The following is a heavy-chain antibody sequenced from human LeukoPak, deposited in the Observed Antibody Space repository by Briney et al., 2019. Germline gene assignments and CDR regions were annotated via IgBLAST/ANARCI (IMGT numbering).Heavy chain of an antibody. Sequence: GGSLRLSCAASGFTFSTFWMSWVRQAPGKGLEWVSVIYSGGSTYYADSVKGRFTISRDNSKNTLYLQMNSLRAEDTAVYYCASSGSSWYYAFDIWGQGTMVTVSS. V-gene: IGHV3-53*01. CDR1: GFTFSTFW. CDR2: IYSGGST. CDR3: ASSGSSWYYAFDI. D-gene: IGHD6-13*01. J-gene: IGHJ3*02.